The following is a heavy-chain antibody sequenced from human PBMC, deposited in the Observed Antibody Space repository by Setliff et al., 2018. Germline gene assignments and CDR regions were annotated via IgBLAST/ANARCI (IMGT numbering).Heavy chain of an antibody. D-gene: IGHD7-27*01. Sequence: GASVKVSCKASGYTFTSYGISWVRQAPGQGLEWMGWISAYNGETIYAQKFQGRVTMTEDTSTDTAYMELSSLRSEDTAVYYCATLGPDDLWGRGTLVTVSS. CDR1: GYTFTSYG. J-gene: IGHJ2*01. V-gene: IGHV1-18*01. CDR3: ATLGPDDL. CDR2: ISAYNGET.